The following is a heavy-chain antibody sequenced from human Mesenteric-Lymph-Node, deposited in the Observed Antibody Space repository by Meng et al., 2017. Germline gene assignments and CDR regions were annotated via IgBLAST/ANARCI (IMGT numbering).Heavy chain of an antibody. Sequence: EVQLVESGGGSAKPGGSLRLSCAASGFTFSSYTMNWVRRAPGKGLEWVSSISSSSNYIYSADSVKGRFTISRDNAKNSLYLQMNSLRAEDTAVYYCARDTPGLLFDYWGQGTLVTVSS. V-gene: IGHV3-21*01. CDR3: ARDTPGLLFDY. CDR2: ISSSSNYI. CDR1: GFTFSSYT. J-gene: IGHJ4*02. D-gene: IGHD5-18*01.